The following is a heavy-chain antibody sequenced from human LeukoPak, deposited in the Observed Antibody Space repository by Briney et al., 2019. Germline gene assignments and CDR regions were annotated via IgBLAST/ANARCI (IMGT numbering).Heavy chain of an antibody. CDR2: IRYDGSNK. V-gene: IGHV3-30*02. D-gene: IGHD3-22*01. Sequence: LSCAAXGFTFSSYGXHWVRQAPGKGLEWVAFIRYDGSNKYYADSVKGRFTISRDNSKNTLYLQMNSLRAEDTAVYYCARIITMIVVAGGYWGQGTLVTVSS. CDR3: ARIITMIVVAGGY. CDR1: GFTFSSYG. J-gene: IGHJ4*02.